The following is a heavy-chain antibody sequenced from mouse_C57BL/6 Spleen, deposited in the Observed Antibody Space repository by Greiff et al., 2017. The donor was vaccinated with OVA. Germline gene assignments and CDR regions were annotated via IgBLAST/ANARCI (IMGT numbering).Heavy chain of an antibody. Sequence: EVKVVESGGGLVKPGGSLKLSCAASGFTFSDYGMHWVRQAPEKGLEWVAYISSGSSTIYYADTVKGRFTISRDNAKNTLFLQMTSLRSEDTAMYYCAATGTDYAMDYWGQGTSVTVSS. D-gene: IGHD4-1*02. CDR1: GFTFSDYG. CDR2: ISSGSSTI. J-gene: IGHJ4*01. V-gene: IGHV5-17*01. CDR3: AATGTDYAMDY.